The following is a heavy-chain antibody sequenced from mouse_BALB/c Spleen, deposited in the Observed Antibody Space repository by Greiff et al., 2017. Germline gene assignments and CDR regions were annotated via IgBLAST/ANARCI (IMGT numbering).Heavy chain of an antibody. J-gene: IGHJ4*01. CDR2: IDPETGGT. V-gene: IGHV1-15*01. CDR3: THYYDYDGAAMDY. Sequence: QVQLQQSGAELVRPGASVTMSCKASGYTFTDYEMHWVKQTPVHGLEWIGAIDPETGGTAYNQKFKGKATLTADKSSSTAYMELRSLTSEASAVYYGTHYYDYDGAAMDYWGQGTSVTVSS. CDR1: GYTFTDYE. D-gene: IGHD2-4*01.